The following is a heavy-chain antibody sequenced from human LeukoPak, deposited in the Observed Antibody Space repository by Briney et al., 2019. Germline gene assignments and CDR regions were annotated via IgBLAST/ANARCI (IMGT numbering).Heavy chain of an antibody. CDR2: ISSSCSYT. CDR3: ARAYSGSALYYYGMDV. J-gene: IGHJ6*02. Sequence: GGSLRLSCAASGFTFSDYYMSWIRQAPGKGLEWVSYISSSCSYTNYADSVKGRFTISRDNAKNSLYLQMNSLRAEDTAVYYCARAYSGSALYYYGMDVWGQGTTVTVSS. V-gene: IGHV3-11*05. D-gene: IGHD1-26*01. CDR1: GFTFSDYY.